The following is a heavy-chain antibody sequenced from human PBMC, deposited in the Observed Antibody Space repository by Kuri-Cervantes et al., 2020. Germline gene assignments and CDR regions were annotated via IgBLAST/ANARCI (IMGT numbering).Heavy chain of an antibody. J-gene: IGHJ4*02. CDR1: GFTFSSYG. V-gene: IGHV3-48*04. CDR2: ITGSSGTL. Sequence: GESLKISCAASGFTFSSYGMNWVRQAPGKGLEWVSYITGSSGTLYYADSVKGRFTISRDNAKNTVFLQMNSLRAEDTAVYYCARVTGITGTSDYWGQGTLVTVSS. CDR3: ARVTGITGTSDY. D-gene: IGHD1-7*01.